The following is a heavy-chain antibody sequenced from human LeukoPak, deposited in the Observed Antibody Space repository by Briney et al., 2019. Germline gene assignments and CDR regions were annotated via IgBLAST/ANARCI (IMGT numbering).Heavy chain of an antibody. V-gene: IGHV1-69*13. CDR2: ITPMFGTA. Sequence: SVKVSCKASGGTFSNHAISWVRQAPGQGLEWMGGITPMFGTANYAQKFKGRVTITADESTNTAYMEPSSLRSEDTAVFYCVRDGSYYDSTGYYYLYWGQGTLVTVSS. CDR3: VRDGSYYDSTGYYYLY. J-gene: IGHJ4*02. CDR1: GGTFSNHA. D-gene: IGHD3-22*01.